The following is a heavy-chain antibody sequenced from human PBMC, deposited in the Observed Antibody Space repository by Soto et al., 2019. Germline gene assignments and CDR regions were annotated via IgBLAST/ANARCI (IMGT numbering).Heavy chain of an antibody. V-gene: IGHV3-23*01. D-gene: IGHD3-9*01. CDR2: LTASGYTT. Sequence: EEQLLESGGDLVQPGGSLRLSCVGSGFTFGTYVMTWVRQAPGKGLEWVSGLTASGYTTYYADSVKGRFTISRDNSKNTLFLQMSSLRVEDTAVYYCAKDLFVWLSPADHWGRGTLVTVSS. CDR3: AKDLFVWLSPADH. J-gene: IGHJ4*02. CDR1: GFTFGTYV.